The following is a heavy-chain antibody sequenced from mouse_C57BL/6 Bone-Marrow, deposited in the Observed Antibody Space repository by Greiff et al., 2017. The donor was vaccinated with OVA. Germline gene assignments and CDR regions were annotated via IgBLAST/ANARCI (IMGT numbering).Heavy chain of an antibody. CDR1: GYTFTSYG. V-gene: IGHV1-81*01. CDR3: ARVRVYYWYFDV. J-gene: IGHJ1*03. Sequence: VQLQQSGAELARPGASVKLSCKASGYTFTSYGISWVKQRTGQGLEWIGEIYPRSGNTYYNEKFKGKATLTADKSSSTAYMELRSLTSEDSAVYFCARVRVYYWYFDVWGTGTTVRLL. D-gene: IGHD1-1*01. CDR2: IYPRSGNT.